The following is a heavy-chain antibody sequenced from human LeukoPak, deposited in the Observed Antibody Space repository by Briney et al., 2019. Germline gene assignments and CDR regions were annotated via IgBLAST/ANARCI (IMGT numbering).Heavy chain of an antibody. Sequence: PGASLRLSCAASGFTFSNYAMSWVRQAPGKGLEWVSAITGSGGNTYYADSVEGRFTIPRDSSKNTVFLQMNNLRAEDTAVYYCAKWGDYDVLTGYYVSDYWGQGTLVTVSS. D-gene: IGHD3-9*01. V-gene: IGHV3-23*01. CDR1: GFTFSNYA. CDR3: AKWGDYDVLTGYYVSDY. J-gene: IGHJ4*02. CDR2: ITGSGGNT.